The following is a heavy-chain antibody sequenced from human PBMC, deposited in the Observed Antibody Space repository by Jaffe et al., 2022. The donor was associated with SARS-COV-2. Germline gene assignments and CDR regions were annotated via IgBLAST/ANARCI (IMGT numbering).Heavy chain of an antibody. CDR2: ISYDGSNK. J-gene: IGHJ4*02. V-gene: IGHV3-30*18. Sequence: QVQLVESGGGVVQPGRSLRLSCAASGFTFSSYGMHWVRQAPGKGLEWVAVISYDGSNKYYADSVKGRFTISRDNSKNTLYLQMNSLRAEDTAVYYCAKDLYDFWSGYSSRVDYWGQGTLVTVSS. D-gene: IGHD3-3*01. CDR1: GFTFSSYG. CDR3: AKDLYDFWSGYSSRVDY.